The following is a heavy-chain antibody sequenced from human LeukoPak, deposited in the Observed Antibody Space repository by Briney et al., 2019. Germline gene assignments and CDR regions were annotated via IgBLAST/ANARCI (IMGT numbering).Heavy chain of an antibody. CDR3: AREPRGYDFEY. J-gene: IGHJ4*02. Sequence: HPGRAPRVSCVQPRVCSRGVGMHTVPPPLRKGLEWVADISDDRSIKYYRDSVKGRFTISRENSENMLYLQMNSLRTGDTAVYYCAREPRGYDFEYWGQGTLVTVSA. CDR2: ISDDRSIK. V-gene: IGHV3-30*03. D-gene: IGHD5-12*01. CDR1: RVCSRGVG.